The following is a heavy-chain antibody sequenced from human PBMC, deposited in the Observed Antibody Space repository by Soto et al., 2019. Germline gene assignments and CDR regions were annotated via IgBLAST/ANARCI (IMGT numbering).Heavy chain of an antibody. V-gene: IGHV4-34*01. J-gene: IGHJ5*02. CDR3: ARTDIVTTNWFDP. D-gene: IGHD5-12*01. CDR1: GESFIGYY. Sequence: QVHLQQWGAGLLKPSETLSFTCAVYGESFIGYYWTWIRQSPGKGLEWIGEINHGGSTNYNPSLKSRVTISIDTSKNQFSLKLTSVTAADTSVYYCARTDIVTTNWFDPWGQGTLVTVSS. CDR2: INHGGST.